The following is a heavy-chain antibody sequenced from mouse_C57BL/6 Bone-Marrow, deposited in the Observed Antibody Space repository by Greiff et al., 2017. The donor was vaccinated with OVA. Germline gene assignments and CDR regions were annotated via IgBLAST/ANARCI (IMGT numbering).Heavy chain of an antibody. CDR2: IRLKSDNYAT. Sequence: EVKVEESGGGLVQPGGSMKLSCVASGFTFSNYWMNWVRQSPEKGLEWVAQIRLKSDNYATHYAESVKGRFTISRDDSKSSVYLQMNNLRAEDTGIYYCTGREKYYFDYWGQGTTLTVSS. CDR1: GFTFSNYW. CDR3: TGREKYYFDY. J-gene: IGHJ2*01. V-gene: IGHV6-3*01.